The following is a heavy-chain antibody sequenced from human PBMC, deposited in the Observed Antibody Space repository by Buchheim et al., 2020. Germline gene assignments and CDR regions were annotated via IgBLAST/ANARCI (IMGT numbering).Heavy chain of an antibody. D-gene: IGHD2-15*01. CDR1: GGSISSYY. J-gene: IGHJ4*02. Sequence: QVQLQESGPGLVKPSETLSLTCIVSGGSISSYYWSWIRQPPGKGLEWIGNTNYYNTSLKSRVAISVDKSKNQNSPKLSTMTAADTAVYYCARESTGGRGYFDYWGQGTL. CDR2: TN. CDR3: ARESTGGRGYFDY. V-gene: IGHV4-59*01.